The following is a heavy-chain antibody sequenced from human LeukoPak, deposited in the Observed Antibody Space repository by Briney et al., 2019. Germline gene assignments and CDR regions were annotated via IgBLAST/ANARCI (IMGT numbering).Heavy chain of an antibody. Sequence: GGSLRLSCAASGFTVSSNYMSWVRQAPGKGLEWVSVIYSGGSTYYADSVKGRFTISRDNSKNTLYLQMNSLRAEDTAVYYCARGSRQYRYPFGYWGQGTLVTVSS. V-gene: IGHV3-53*01. CDR3: ARGSRQYRYPFGY. D-gene: IGHD3-16*01. J-gene: IGHJ4*02. CDR2: IYSGGST. CDR1: GFTVSSNY.